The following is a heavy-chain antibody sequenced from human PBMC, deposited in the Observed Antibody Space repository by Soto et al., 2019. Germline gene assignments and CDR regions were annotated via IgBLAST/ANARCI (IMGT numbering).Heavy chain of an antibody. D-gene: IGHD3-16*01. J-gene: IGHJ4*02. CDR3: ARQSRSYAYFEW. Sequence: PGESLKISCQGSGYRFANYWIGWVRQTPGKGLEWMGIIYPGDSDTRYSPSFQGQVTISVDKSISTAYLQWSSLKASDSAMYYCARQSRSYAYFEWWGQGTQVTVSS. V-gene: IGHV5-51*01. CDR1: GYRFANYW. CDR2: IYPGDSDT.